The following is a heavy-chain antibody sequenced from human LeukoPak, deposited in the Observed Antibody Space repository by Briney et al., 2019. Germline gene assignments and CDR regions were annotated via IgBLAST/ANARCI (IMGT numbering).Heavy chain of an antibody. CDR3: ARDYCTRCYYYYYGMDV. D-gene: IGHD2-2*01. CDR2: MNQDGSEI. V-gene: IGHV3-7*01. CDR1: GFTFSRYW. Sequence: PGGSLRLSCVGSGFTFSRYWLNWVRQAPGKGLEWVANMNQDGSEIYYLDSVKGRFTISRDNSKNTLYLQMNSLRAEDTAVYYCARDYCTRCYYYYYGMDVWGQGTTVTVSS. J-gene: IGHJ6*02.